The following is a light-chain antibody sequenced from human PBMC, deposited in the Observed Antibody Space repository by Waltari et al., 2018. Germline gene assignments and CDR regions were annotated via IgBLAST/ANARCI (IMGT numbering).Light chain of an antibody. J-gene: IGKJ2*01. V-gene: IGKV3-20*01. Sequence: EIVLTQSPGTLSLSPGERATLSCRASQSVSSSYLAWYQQKPGQAPRLLIYGASSRATGIPDSFSGSGSGTDFTLTISRLEPEDFAVYYCQQDGSSPMYTFGQGTKLEIK. CDR1: QSVSSSY. CDR2: GAS. CDR3: QQDGSSPMYT.